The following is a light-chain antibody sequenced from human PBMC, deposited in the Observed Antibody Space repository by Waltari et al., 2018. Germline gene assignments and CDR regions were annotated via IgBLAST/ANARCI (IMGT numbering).Light chain of an antibody. J-gene: IGKJ1*01. CDR3: QQYGSSPKT. CDR2: GAS. Sequence: DIVLTQSPGTLSLSPGERATLSCRASQSVSSSYLAWYQQKPGQAPRLLIYGASSRATGIPDRFSGCGSGTDFTLTISRLEPEDFAVYYCQQYGSSPKTFGQGTKVEIK. V-gene: IGKV3-20*01. CDR1: QSVSSSY.